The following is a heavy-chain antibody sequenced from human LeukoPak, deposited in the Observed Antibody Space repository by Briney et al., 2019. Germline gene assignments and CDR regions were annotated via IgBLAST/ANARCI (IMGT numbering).Heavy chain of an antibody. Sequence: GGSLRLSCAASRFIFSSYGMHWVRQAPGKGLEWVSFISYDGSDKYYADSVKGRFTISRDNSKNTLYLQMNSLRPEDTAVCYCVKGSYGSGTYWYFDLWGRGILLIVSS. CDR3: VKGSYGSGTYWYFDL. CDR2: ISYDGSDK. V-gene: IGHV3-30*18. J-gene: IGHJ2*01. CDR1: RFIFSSYG. D-gene: IGHD3-10*01.